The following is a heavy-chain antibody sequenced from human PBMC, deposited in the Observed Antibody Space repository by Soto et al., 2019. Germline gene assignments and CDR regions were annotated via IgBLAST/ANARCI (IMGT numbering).Heavy chain of an antibody. D-gene: IGHD5-18*01. CDR1: GFTFSDYY. J-gene: IGHJ4*02. V-gene: IGHV3-11*01. Sequence: GGSLRLSCAASGFTFSDYYMSWIRQAPGKGLEWVSYISSSGSTIYYADSVKGRFTISRDNAKNSLYLQMNSLRAEDTAVYYCARDGGGGYSYNNLGPFFDYWGQGTLVTVSS. CDR3: ARDGGGGYSYNNLGPFFDY. CDR2: ISSSGSTI.